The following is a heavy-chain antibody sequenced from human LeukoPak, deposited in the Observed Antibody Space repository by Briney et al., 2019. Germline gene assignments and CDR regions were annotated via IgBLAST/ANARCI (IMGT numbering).Heavy chain of an antibody. D-gene: IGHD3-10*01. V-gene: IGHV5-51*01. Sequence: GESLNSPCKGSGYSFYAYWIGWVRQMPGKGLEWMGIIYPGDSDTRYSPSFQGQVTISADKSISTAYLQWSSLKASDTAMYYCARASSGSLRFDYWGQGTLVTVSS. CDR2: IYPGDSDT. CDR1: GYSFYAYW. J-gene: IGHJ4*02. CDR3: ARASSGSLRFDY.